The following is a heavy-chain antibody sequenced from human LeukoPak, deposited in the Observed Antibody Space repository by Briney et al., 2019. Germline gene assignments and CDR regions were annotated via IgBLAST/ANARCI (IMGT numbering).Heavy chain of an antibody. J-gene: IGHJ4*02. V-gene: IGHV3-30*02. CDR1: GFTFSSYG. Sequence: GGSLRLSCAASGFTFSSYGMHWVRQAPGKGLEWVAFIRYDGSNKYYADSVKGRFTISRDNAKNSLYLQMNSLRPEDTAVYYCVSYYTFDYWGQGTLVTVSS. CDR2: IRYDGSNK. D-gene: IGHD3-10*01. CDR3: VSYYTFDY.